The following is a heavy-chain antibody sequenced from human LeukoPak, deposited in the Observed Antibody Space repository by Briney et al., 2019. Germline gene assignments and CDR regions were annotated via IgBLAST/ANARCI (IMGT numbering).Heavy chain of an antibody. CDR3: ARGDLLSYYFDY. J-gene: IGHJ4*02. V-gene: IGHV6-1*01. D-gene: IGHD1-26*01. CDR2: TYYRSKWYN. CDR1: GDSVSSNSAA. Sequence: SQTLSLTCAISGDSVSSNSAAWNWIRQSPSRGLEWLGRTYYRSKWYNDYAVSVKSRITISPDTSKNQFSLQLNSATPEDTAVYYCARGDLLSYYFDYWGQGTLVTVSS.